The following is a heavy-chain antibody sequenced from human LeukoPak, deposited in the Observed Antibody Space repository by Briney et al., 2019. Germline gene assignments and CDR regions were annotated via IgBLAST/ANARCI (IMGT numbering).Heavy chain of an antibody. Sequence: GGSLRLSCAASRFTFSSYGMHWVRQAPGKGLEWVAFIRYDGSNKYYADSVKGRFTISRDNPKNTLYLQMNSLRAEDTAVYYCAKDKRGDYGDYGVDYWGQGTLVTVSS. V-gene: IGHV3-30*02. CDR2: IRYDGSNK. D-gene: IGHD4-17*01. CDR1: RFTFSSYG. J-gene: IGHJ4*02. CDR3: AKDKRGDYGDYGVDY.